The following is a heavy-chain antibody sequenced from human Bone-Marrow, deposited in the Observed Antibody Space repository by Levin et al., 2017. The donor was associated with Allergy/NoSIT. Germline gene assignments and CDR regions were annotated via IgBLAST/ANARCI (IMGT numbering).Heavy chain of an antibody. CDR3: TVAIMTNGLDV. CDR2: IRNKARSFTT. V-gene: IGHV3-72*01. CDR1: GFTFSDHY. D-gene: IGHD5-12*01. J-gene: IGHJ6*02. Sequence: GESLKISCAASGFTFSDHYMDWARQATGKGLEWVGRIRNKARSFTTEYAASVKGRFTISREESKNSLYLQMNSLKTEDTAVYYCTVAIMTNGLDVWGQGTTVTVSS.